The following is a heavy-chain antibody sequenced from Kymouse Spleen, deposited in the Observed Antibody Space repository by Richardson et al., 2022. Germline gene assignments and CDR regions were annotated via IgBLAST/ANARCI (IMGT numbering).Heavy chain of an antibody. D-gene: IGHD1-1*01. CDR2: INHSGST. J-gene: IGHJ4*02. CDR1: GGSFSGYY. V-gene: IGHV4-34*01. CDR3: ARTGTTGTTGVFDY. Sequence: QVQLQQWGAGLLKPSETLSLTCAVYGGSFSGYYWSWIRQPPGKGLEWIGEINHSGSTNYNPSLKSRVTISVDTSKNQFSLKLSSVTAADTAVYYCARTGTTGTTGVFDYWGQGTLVTVSS.